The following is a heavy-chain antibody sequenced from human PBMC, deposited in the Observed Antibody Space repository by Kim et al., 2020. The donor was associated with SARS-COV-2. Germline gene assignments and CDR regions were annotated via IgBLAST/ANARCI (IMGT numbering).Heavy chain of an antibody. V-gene: IGHV1-2*02. D-gene: IGHD6-13*01. Sequence: ASVKVSCKASGYTFTGYFLHWVRQAPGQGLEWMGWINPNSGGTNYAQKFQGRVTMTRDTSISTAYMELSSLRSDDTAVYYCARGVLAAAGDDDYWGQGTLVTVSS. CDR2: INPNSGGT. J-gene: IGHJ4*02. CDR1: GYTFTGYF. CDR3: ARGVLAAAGDDDY.